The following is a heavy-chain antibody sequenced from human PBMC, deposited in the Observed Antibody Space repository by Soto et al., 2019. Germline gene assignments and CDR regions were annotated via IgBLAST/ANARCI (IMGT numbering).Heavy chain of an antibody. V-gene: IGHV3-66*01. CDR1: GFTVSSNY. Sequence: EVQLVESGGGLVQPGGSLRLSCEASGFTVSSNYMSWVRQAPGKGLEWVSVIYSGGSTYYADSVKGRFTISRDNSKNTLYLQMNSLSAEDTAVYYCAREASYSSGWYYFDYWGQGTLVTVSS. D-gene: IGHD6-19*01. CDR3: AREASYSSGWYYFDY. CDR2: IYSGGST. J-gene: IGHJ4*02.